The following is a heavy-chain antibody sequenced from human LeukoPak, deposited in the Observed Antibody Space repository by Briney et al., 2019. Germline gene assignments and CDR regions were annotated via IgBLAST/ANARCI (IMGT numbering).Heavy chain of an antibody. CDR3: ARGLRYCSSTSCYDFHYYYYMDV. D-gene: IGHD2-2*01. V-gene: IGHV1-18*01. CDR1: GYTFTSYG. CDR2: ISAYNGHT. J-gene: IGHJ6*03. Sequence: ASVKVSCKASGYTFTSYGISWVRQAPGQGPEWMGWISAYNGHTNYAQKLQGRVTITTDTSTSTAYMELRSLISDDTAVYYCARGLRYCSSTSCYDFHYYYYMDVWGKGTTVTVSS.